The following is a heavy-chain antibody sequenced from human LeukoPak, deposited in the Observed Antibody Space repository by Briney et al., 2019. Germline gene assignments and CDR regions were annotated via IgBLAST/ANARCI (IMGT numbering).Heavy chain of an antibody. D-gene: IGHD4-23*01. CDR3: ASSSGDYVGFDY. CDR1: GYIFTNYG. Sequence: GASVKVSCKAFGYIFTNYGISWVRQAPGQGLEWMGWISGYTGNTNYEQKFQGRVTMTTDTSTSTAYMELRSLRSDDTAVYYCASSSGDYVGFDYWGQGTLVTVSS. V-gene: IGHV1-18*01. CDR2: ISGYTGNT. J-gene: IGHJ4*02.